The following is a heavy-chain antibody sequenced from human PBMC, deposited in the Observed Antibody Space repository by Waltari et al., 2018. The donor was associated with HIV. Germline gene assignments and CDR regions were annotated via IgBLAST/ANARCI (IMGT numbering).Heavy chain of an antibody. Sequence: QVQLQESGPGLVKPSDTLSLTCAVSDFSITSGHSWGWIRPSPGKGLEWIGSVFHSGSTFYKPSFKSRVSISVDTSKNQFSLKLTSVTAADTAVYYCARQPAPDSTWFQIYFDYWGQGTVVTVSS. V-gene: IGHV4-38-2*01. CDR2: VFHSGST. J-gene: IGHJ4*02. CDR1: DFSITSGHS. CDR3: ARQPAPDSTWFQIYFDY. D-gene: IGHD6-13*01.